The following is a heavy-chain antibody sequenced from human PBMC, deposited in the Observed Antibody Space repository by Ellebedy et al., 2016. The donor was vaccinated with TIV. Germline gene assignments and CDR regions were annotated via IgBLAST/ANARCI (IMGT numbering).Heavy chain of an antibody. D-gene: IGHD3-10*01. V-gene: IGHV3-30*01. J-gene: IGHJ2*01. Sequence: DSVKGRFTISRDNSKNTLYLQLNSLRPEDTAVYYCARDGLLWFGELKTSGYFDLWGRGTLVTVSS. CDR3: ARDGLLWFGELKTSGYFDL.